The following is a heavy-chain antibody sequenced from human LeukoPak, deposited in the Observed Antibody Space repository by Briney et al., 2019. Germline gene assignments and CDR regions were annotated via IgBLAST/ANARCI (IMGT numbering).Heavy chain of an antibody. Sequence: PSETLSLTCTVSGYSISSGYYWGWIRQPPGKGLEWIGSIYHSGSTYYNPSLKSRVTISVDTSKNQFSLKLSSVTAADTAVYYCARDPSSSFYYYYYMDVWGKGTTVTVSS. D-gene: IGHD6-13*01. V-gene: IGHV4-38-2*02. CDR1: GYSISSGYY. J-gene: IGHJ6*03. CDR2: IYHSGST. CDR3: ARDPSSSFYYYYYMDV.